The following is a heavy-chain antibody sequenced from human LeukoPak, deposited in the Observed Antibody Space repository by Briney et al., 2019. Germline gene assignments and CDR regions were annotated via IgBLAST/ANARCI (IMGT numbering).Heavy chain of an antibody. Sequence: TSVKASCKATGYTFTGYYMHWVRQAPGQGLNWKEWITPNSGGTNYAQKFQGRVTMTRDTSISTVYMELSRLRSDDTAVYYCARNAPYSSSWYEVLGAFDIWGQGTMVTVS. V-gene: IGHV1-2*02. J-gene: IGHJ3*02. CDR1: GYTFTGYY. CDR2: ITPNSGGT. D-gene: IGHD6-13*01. CDR3: ARNAPYSSSWYEVLGAFDI.